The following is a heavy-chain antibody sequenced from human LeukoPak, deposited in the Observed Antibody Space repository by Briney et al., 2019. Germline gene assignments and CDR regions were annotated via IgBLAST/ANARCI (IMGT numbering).Heavy chain of an antibody. J-gene: IGHJ4*02. V-gene: IGHV3-30*18. CDR3: AKGALIVPAAIKREYYFDY. Sequence: PGGSLRLSCAASGFTFSSYGMHWVRQAPGKGLEWVAVISYDGSNKYYADSVKGRFTISRDNSKNTLYLQMNSLRAEDTAVYYCAKGALIVPAAIKREYYFDYWGQGTLVTVSS. CDR2: ISYDGSNK. D-gene: IGHD2-2*02. CDR1: GFTFSSYG.